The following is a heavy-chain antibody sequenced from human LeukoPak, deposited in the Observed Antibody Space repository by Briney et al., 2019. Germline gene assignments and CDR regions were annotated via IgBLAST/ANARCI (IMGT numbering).Heavy chain of an antibody. V-gene: IGHV1-2*02. D-gene: IGHD6-6*01. CDR2: INPNSGGT. CDR3: ARTKYSSSVVDY. Sequence: ASVKVSCKASGYTFTGHYMHWVRQAPGQGLEWMGWINPNSGGTNYAQKFQGRVTMTRDTSISTAYMELSRLRSDDTAVYYCARTKYSSSVVDYWGQGTLVTVSS. J-gene: IGHJ4*02. CDR1: GYTFTGHY.